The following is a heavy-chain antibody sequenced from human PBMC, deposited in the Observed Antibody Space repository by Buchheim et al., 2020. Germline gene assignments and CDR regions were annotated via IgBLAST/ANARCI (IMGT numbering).Heavy chain of an antibody. J-gene: IGHJ4*02. CDR3: ARSQKGHYDILTGYYMGGGSLDY. CDR2: ISYDGSNK. V-gene: IGHV3-30-3*01. Sequence: QVQLVESGGGVVQPGRSLRLSCAASGFTFSSYAMHWVRQAPGKGLEWVAVISYDGSNKYYADSVKGRFTISRDNSKNTPYLQMNSLRAEDTAVYYCARSQKGHYDILTGYYMGGGSLDYWGQGTL. D-gene: IGHD3-9*01. CDR1: GFTFSSYA.